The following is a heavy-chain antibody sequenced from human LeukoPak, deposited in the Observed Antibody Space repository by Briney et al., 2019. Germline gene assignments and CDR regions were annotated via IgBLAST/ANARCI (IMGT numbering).Heavy chain of an antibody. Sequence: ASVKVSCKASGYTFTSYGISWVRQAPGQGLEWMGWISAYNGNTNYAQKLRGRVTMTTDTSTSTAYMELRSLRSDDTAVYYCARDQSPGNDFWSGYSYYYYYYMDVWGKGTTVTVSS. V-gene: IGHV1-18*01. CDR2: ISAYNGNT. CDR1: GYTFTSYG. D-gene: IGHD3-3*01. J-gene: IGHJ6*03. CDR3: ARDQSPGNDFWSGYSYYYYYYMDV.